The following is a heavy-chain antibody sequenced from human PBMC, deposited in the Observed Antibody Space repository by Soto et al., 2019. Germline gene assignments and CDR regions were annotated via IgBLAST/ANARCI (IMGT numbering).Heavy chain of an antibody. CDR3: ASTPINYYDSSGYTYYYGMDV. CDR1: GFTFSSYA. V-gene: IGHV3-66*01. D-gene: IGHD3-22*01. CDR2: IYSGGST. Sequence: GGSLRLSCAASGFTFSSYAMSWVRQAPGKGLEWVSVIYSGGSTYYADSVKGRFTISRDNSKNTLYLQMNSLRAEDTAVYYCASTPINYYDSSGYTYYYGMDVWGQGTTVTVSS. J-gene: IGHJ6*02.